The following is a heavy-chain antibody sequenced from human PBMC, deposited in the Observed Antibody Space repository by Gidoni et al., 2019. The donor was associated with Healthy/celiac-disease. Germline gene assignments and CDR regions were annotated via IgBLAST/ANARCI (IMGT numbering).Heavy chain of an antibody. CDR1: GGSISSYY. CDR2: IYYSGST. J-gene: IGHJ5*02. V-gene: IGHV4-59*08. Sequence: QVQLQESGPGLVKPSETLSLTCPVSGGSISSYYWSWIRQPPGKGLEWIGYIYYSGSTNYNPSLKSRVTISVDTSKNQFSLKLSSVTAADTAVYYCARLYGDYYSWFDPWGQGTLVTVSS. CDR3: ARLYGDYYSWFDP. D-gene: IGHD4-17*01.